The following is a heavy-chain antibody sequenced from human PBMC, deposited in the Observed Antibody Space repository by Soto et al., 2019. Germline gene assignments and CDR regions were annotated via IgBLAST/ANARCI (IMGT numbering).Heavy chain of an antibody. V-gene: IGHV3-21*01. J-gene: IGHJ4*02. CDR1: GFTFSSYS. Sequence: GGSLRLSCAASGFTFSSYSMNWVRQAPGKGLEWVSSISSSSSYIYYADSVKGRFTISRDNAKNSLYLQMNSLRAEDTALYYCARDDVKLERRLDYWGQGTLVTVSS. CDR3: ARDDVKLERRLDY. CDR2: ISSSSSYI. D-gene: IGHD1-1*01.